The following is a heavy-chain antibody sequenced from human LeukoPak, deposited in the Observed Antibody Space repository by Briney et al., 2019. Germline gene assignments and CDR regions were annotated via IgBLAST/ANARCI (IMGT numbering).Heavy chain of an antibody. D-gene: IGHD5-18*01. CDR3: ARFGRGYSYGSDY. CDR1: GFTFSDYY. V-gene: IGHV3-11*01. CDR2: ISSNGNTI. Sequence: GGSLRLSCAASGFTFSDYYMSWIRQAPGKGLEWVSYISSNGNTIYYADSAKGRFTISRDNAKNSLYVQMDSLRAEDTAVYYCARFGRGYSYGSDYWGQGTLVTVSS. J-gene: IGHJ4*02.